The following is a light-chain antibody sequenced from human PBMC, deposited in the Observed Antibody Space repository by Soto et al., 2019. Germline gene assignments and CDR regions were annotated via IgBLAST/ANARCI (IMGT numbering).Light chain of an antibody. V-gene: IGLV1-40*01. CDR3: QSYDSTLSARYV. CDR2: ANI. J-gene: IGLJ1*01. CDR1: SSNIGAGYD. Sequence: QAVVTQPPSVSGAPGQRVTISCTGSSSNIGAGYDVHWYQQRPGAAPKLLISANINRPSGVPDRFSGSKSGTSASLAITGLQADDKGDYYCQSYDSTLSARYVFGTGTKLTVL.